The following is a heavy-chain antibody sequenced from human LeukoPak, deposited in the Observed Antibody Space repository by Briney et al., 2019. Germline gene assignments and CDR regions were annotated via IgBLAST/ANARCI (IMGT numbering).Heavy chain of an antibody. CDR1: GYTLTELS. J-gene: IGHJ5*02. CDR3: ATAPPGGSGWYVIGFDP. V-gene: IGHV1-24*01. D-gene: IGHD6-19*01. CDR2: FDPEDGET. Sequence: ASVKDSCKVSGYTLTELSMHWVRQAPGKGLEWMGGFDPEDGETIYAQKFQGRVTMTEDTSTDTAYMELSSLRSEDTAVYYCATAPPGGSGWYVIGFDPWGQGTLVTVSS.